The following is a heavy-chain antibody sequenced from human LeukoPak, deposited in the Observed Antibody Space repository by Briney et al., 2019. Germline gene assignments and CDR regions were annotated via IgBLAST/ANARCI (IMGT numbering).Heavy chain of an antibody. CDR3: AKDRGYGSGSYSGMYYFDY. CDR2: ISGSSVAT. CDR1: GFTFSSYA. J-gene: IGHJ4*02. Sequence: GGSLRLSCAAFGFTFSSYAMSWVRQAPGKGLEWVSTISGSSVATYYADSVKGRFTISRDNSKNTLSLQTNSLRAEDTAVYYCAKDRGYGSGSYSGMYYFDYWGQGTLVTVSS. V-gene: IGHV3-23*01. D-gene: IGHD3-10*01.